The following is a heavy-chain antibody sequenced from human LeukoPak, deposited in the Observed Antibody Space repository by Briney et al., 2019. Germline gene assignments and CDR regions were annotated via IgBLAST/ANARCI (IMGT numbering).Heavy chain of an antibody. J-gene: IGHJ5*02. CDR1: GFTFSSYS. Sequence: PGGSLRLSCAASGFTFSSYSMNWVRQAPGKGLEGVSSISSSSSYIYYADSVKGRFTISRDNAKNSLYLQMHSLRAEDTAVYYCATYYYDSSGYYEYNWFDLWGQGTLVTVSS. CDR3: ATYYYDSSGYYEYNWFDL. CDR2: ISSSSSYI. D-gene: IGHD3-22*01. V-gene: IGHV3-21*01.